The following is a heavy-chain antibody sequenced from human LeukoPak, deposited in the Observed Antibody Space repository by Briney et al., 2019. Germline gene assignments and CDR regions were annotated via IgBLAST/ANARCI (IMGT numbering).Heavy chain of an antibody. D-gene: IGHD3-3*01. J-gene: IGHJ4*02. V-gene: IGHV3-7*01. CDR2: IKHDGSEK. CDR3: ARQTGFFY. Sequence: PGGSLRLSCAASGFTFSSYWMAWVRQAPGKGLEWVANIKHDGSEKYYVDSLKGRFTISRDNAENSLYLQMNSLRAEDTAVYYCARQTGFFYWGQGTLVTDSS. CDR1: GFTFSSYW.